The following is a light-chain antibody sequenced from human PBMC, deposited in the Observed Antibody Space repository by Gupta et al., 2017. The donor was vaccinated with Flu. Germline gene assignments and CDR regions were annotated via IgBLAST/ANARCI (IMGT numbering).Light chain of an antibody. Sequence: YEVSNRPSGVSNRFSGSKSGNTASLTISGLQAEDEADYYCSSYTGSGTVFGGGTKVAVL. CDR3: SSYTGSGTV. V-gene: IGLV2-14*01. CDR2: EVS. J-gene: IGLJ3*02.